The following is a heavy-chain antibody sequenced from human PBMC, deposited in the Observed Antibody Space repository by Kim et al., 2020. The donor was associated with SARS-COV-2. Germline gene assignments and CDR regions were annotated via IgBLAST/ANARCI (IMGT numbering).Heavy chain of an antibody. Sequence: LSLTCAASGFTFSDYYMSWIRQAPGKGLEWVSYISSSGSTIYYADSVKGRFTISRDNAKNSLYLQMNSLRAEDTAVYYCASRLLWFGELFGSHGMDVWGQGTTVTVSS. V-gene: IGHV3-11*04. CDR3: ASRLLWFGELFGSHGMDV. D-gene: IGHD3-10*01. CDR2: ISSSGSTI. CDR1: GFTFSDYY. J-gene: IGHJ6*02.